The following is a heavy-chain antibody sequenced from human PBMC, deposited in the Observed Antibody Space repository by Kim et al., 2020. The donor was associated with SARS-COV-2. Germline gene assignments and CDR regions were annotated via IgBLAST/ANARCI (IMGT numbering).Heavy chain of an antibody. CDR2: RT. Sequence: RTTATPTLKSRVTISVDTSKNQFSLKLSSVTAADTAVYYCARVTAWYFDLWGRGTLVTVSS. J-gene: IGHJ2*01. V-gene: IGHV4-59*01. CDR3: ARVTAWYFDL.